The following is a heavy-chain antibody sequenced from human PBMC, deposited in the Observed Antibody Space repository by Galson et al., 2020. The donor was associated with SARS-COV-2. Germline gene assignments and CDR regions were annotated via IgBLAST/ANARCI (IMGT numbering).Heavy chain of an antibody. V-gene: IGHV4-38-2*02. D-gene: IGHD3-22*01. CDR2: VYPSVTT. CDR3: ARQGVNMIVLVTVPGWYFDL. J-gene: IGHJ2*01. Sequence: SETLSLTCTVSGYSVSTTNYWGWVRQPPGRGLEWIGSVYPSVTTYYNPSLNSRVTISVDTSTNQFSLRLDSVTAADTALYYCARQGVNMIVLVTVPGWYFDLWGRGTLVTVSS. CDR1: GYSVSTTNY.